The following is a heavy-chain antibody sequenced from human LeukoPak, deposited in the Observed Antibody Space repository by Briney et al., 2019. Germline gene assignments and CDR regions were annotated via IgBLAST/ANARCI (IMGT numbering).Heavy chain of an antibody. J-gene: IGHJ4*02. Sequence: GGSLRLSCAASGFTFSSYAMHWVRQAPGKGLEWVAVISYDGSNKYYADSVKGRFTIPRDNSKNTLYLQMNSLRAEDTAVYYCAKDIGYDYWGQGTLVTVSS. CDR1: GFTFSSYA. CDR3: AKDIGYDY. D-gene: IGHD3-10*01. CDR2: ISYDGSNK. V-gene: IGHV3-30-3*01.